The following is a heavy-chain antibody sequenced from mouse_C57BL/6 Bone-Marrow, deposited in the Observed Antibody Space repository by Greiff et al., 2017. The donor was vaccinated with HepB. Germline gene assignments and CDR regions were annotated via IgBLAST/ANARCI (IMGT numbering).Heavy chain of an antibody. Sequence: QVQLKQPGAELVMPGASVKLSCKASGYTFTSYWMHWVKQRPGQGLEWIGEIDPSDSYTNYNQKFKGKSTLTVDKSSSTAYMQLRSLTSEDSAVYYCARGNYYGSSYFDYWGQGTTLTVSS. D-gene: IGHD1-1*01. V-gene: IGHV1-69*01. CDR3: ARGNYYGSSYFDY. CDR1: GYTFTSYW. CDR2: IDPSDSYT. J-gene: IGHJ2*01.